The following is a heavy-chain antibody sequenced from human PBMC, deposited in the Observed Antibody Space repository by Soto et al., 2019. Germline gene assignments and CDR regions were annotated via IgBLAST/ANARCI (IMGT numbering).Heavy chain of an antibody. CDR1: GFTFSIYE. V-gene: IGHV3-48*03. D-gene: IGHD6-13*01. Sequence: PGGSLRLSCAASGFTFSIYEMNWVRQAPGKGLEWISHIANGDNSIYYADSVKGRFTISRDNAKNLLYLQMNSLRDEDTAVYYCARATGYTSSWHKDAFDIWGQGTMVTVSS. CDR2: IANGDNSI. CDR3: ARATGYTSSWHKDAFDI. J-gene: IGHJ3*02.